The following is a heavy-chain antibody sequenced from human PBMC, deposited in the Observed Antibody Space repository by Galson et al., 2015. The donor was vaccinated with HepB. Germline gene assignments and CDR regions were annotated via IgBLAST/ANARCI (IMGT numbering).Heavy chain of an antibody. J-gene: IGHJ4*02. D-gene: IGHD1-26*01. CDR3: ARIALSGSYWYFDY. CDR1: GFIFRHHA. CDR2: IYSVGTT. V-gene: IGHV3-66*01. Sequence: SLRLSCAGSGFIFRHHAMAWIRQAPGKGLEWLSIIYSVGTTYYADSVKGRFIISRDNAKNSLYLQMNSLRAEDTAVYYCARIALSGSYWYFDYWGQGTLVTVSS.